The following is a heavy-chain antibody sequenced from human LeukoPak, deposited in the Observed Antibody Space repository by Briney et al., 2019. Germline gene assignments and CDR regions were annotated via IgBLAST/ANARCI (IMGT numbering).Heavy chain of an antibody. J-gene: IGHJ4*02. CDR3: ARHGSYHLNFDY. CDR1: GASINNYY. D-gene: IGHD1-26*01. Sequence: SETLSLTCTVSGASINNYYWSWIRQPPGKGLEWIGYIYYSGSTNHNTSLKSRVTISVDTSKNQFSLNLSSVTAADTAVYYCARHGSYHLNFDYWGLGTLVTVSS. CDR2: IYYSGST. V-gene: IGHV4-59*08.